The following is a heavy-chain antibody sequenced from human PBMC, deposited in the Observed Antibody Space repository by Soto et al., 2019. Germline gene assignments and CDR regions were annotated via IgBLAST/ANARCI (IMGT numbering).Heavy chain of an antibody. D-gene: IGHD3-22*01. CDR1: GFTFSSYG. Sequence: PGGSLRLSCAASGFTFSSYGMHWVRQAPGKGLEWVAVIWYDGSNKYYADSVKGRFTISRDNSKNTLYLQMNSLRAEDTAVYYCAREVYYYDSSGYYIYWGQGTLVTVSS. J-gene: IGHJ4*02. V-gene: IGHV3-33*01. CDR2: IWYDGSNK. CDR3: AREVYYYDSSGYYIY.